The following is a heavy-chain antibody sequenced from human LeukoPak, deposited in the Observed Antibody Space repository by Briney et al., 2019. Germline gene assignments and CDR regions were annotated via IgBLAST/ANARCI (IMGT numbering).Heavy chain of an antibody. CDR1: GCTFTSYG. CDR3: ARRPDTYDFWSGYYVDY. J-gene: IGHJ4*02. V-gene: IGHV1-18*01. Sequence: GASVKVSCKASGCTFTSYGISWVRQAPGQGLEWMGWISAYNGNTNYAQKLQGRVTMTTDTSTSTAYMELRSLRSDDTAAYYCARRPDTYDFWSGYYVDYWGQGTLVTVSS. D-gene: IGHD3-3*01. CDR2: ISAYNGNT.